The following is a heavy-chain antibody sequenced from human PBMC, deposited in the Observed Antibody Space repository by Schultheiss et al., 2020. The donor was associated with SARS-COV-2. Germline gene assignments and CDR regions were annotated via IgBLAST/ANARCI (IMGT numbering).Heavy chain of an antibody. Sequence: GSLRLSCTVSGGSISSYYWSWIRQPPGKGLEWIGYIYYSGSTNYNPSLKSRVTISVDTSKNQFSLKLSSVTAADTAVYYCARAAVRGSYYYGMDVWGQGTTVTASS. CDR2: IYYSGST. CDR3: ARAAVRGSYYYGMDV. V-gene: IGHV4-59*01. J-gene: IGHJ6*02. CDR1: GGSISSYY. D-gene: IGHD2-2*01.